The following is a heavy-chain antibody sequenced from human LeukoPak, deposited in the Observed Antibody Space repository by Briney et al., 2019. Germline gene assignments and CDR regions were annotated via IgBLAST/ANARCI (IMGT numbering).Heavy chain of an antibody. D-gene: IGHD6-19*01. CDR3: AKVAVAVPRAYYFDY. V-gene: IGHV3-23*01. CDR2: ISGSGGST. J-gene: IGHJ4*02. CDR1: GFTFSSYA. Sequence: GGSLRLSCAASGFTFSSYAMSWVRQAPGKGLEWVSAISGSGGSTYYADSVKGRFTISRDNSKNTLYLQMNSLKAEDTAVYYCAKVAVAVPRAYYFDYWGQGTLVTVSS.